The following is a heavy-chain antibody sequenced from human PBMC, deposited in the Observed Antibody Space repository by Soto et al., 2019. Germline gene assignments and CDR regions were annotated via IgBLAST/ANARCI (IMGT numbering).Heavy chain of an antibody. CDR3: ARGDAVGYCSGGSCREGAFDI. CDR1: GYTFTSYE. J-gene: IGHJ3*02. Sequence: ASVKVSCKASGYTFTSYEINWVRQATGQGLEWMGWMNPNSGNTGYAQKFQGRVTMTRNTSISTAYMELSSLRSEDTAVYYCARGDAVGYCSGGSCREGAFDIWGQGTMVTVSS. CDR2: MNPNSGNT. V-gene: IGHV1-8*01. D-gene: IGHD2-15*01.